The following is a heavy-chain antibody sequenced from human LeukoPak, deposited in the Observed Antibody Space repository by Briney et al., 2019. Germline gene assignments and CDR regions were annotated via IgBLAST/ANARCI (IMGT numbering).Heavy chain of an antibody. J-gene: IGHJ4*02. CDR2: ISSSGSSI. CDR3: ARGGYSSGWYSSPDY. D-gene: IGHD6-19*01. CDR1: GFTFSDYY. V-gene: IGHV3-11*01. Sequence: GGSLRLSCAASGFTFSDYYLSWIRQAPGKGLEWVSYISSSGSSIYYADSVKGRFTISRDNAKNSLFLQMNSLRAEDTAVYYCARGGYSSGWYSSPDYWGQGTLVTVSS.